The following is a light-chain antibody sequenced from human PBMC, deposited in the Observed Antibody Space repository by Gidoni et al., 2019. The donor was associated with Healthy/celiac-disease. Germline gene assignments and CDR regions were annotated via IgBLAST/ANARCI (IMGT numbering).Light chain of an antibody. CDR1: SSDVGSYKL. J-gene: IGLJ2*01. Sequence: QSALTQPASVSGSPGQSITISCTGTSSDVGSYKLVSWYQQHPGKAPKLMIYEGSKRPSVVSNRFSGSKSGNTASLTISGLQAEDEADYYCCSYAGSSTHVVFGGGTKLTVL. CDR2: EGS. CDR3: CSYAGSSTHVV. V-gene: IGLV2-23*01.